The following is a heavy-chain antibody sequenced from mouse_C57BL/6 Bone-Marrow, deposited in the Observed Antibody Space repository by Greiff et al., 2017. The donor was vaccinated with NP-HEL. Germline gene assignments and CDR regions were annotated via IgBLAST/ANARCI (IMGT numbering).Heavy chain of an antibody. Sequence: EVQGVESGGGLVQSGRSLRLSCATSGFTFSDFYMEWVRQAPGKGLEWIAASRNKANDYTTEYSASVKGRFIVSRDTSQSILYLQMNALRAEDTAIYYCAREDGYYGFAYWGQGTLVTVSA. V-gene: IGHV7-1*01. CDR3: AREDGYYGFAY. D-gene: IGHD2-3*01. CDR1: GFTFSDFY. CDR2: SRNKANDYTT. J-gene: IGHJ3*01.